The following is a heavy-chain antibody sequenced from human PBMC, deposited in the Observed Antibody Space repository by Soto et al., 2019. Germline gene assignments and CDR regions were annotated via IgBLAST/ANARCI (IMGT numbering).Heavy chain of an antibody. Sequence: PGGALGLCCAASGFTFSSYARHWVRQAPGKGLEWVAVISYDGSNKYYADSVKGRFTISRDNSKNTLYLQMNSLRAEDTAVYYCARGVGTIFGVVIVSNAFDIWGQGTMVTVSS. CDR1: GFTFSSYA. CDR3: ARGVGTIFGVVIVSNAFDI. V-gene: IGHV3-30-3*01. CDR2: ISYDGSNK. D-gene: IGHD3-3*01. J-gene: IGHJ3*02.